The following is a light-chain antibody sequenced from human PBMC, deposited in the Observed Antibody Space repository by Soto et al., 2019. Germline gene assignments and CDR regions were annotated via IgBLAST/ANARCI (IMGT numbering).Light chain of an antibody. CDR2: EGS. J-gene: IGLJ1*01. Sequence: SALTQPASVSGSPGRSITISCTGTSSDVGSYNLVSWYQQHPGKAPKLMIYEGSKRPSGVSNRFSGSKSGNKASLTISGLQAEDEADYYCCSYAGSSTYVFGTGTKVTVL. V-gene: IGLV2-23*01. CDR1: SSDVGSYNL. CDR3: CSYAGSSTYV.